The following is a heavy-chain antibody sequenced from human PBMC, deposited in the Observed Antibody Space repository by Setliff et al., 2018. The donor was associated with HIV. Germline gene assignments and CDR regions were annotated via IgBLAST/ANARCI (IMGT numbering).Heavy chain of an antibody. J-gene: IGHJ4*02. CDR1: GLSLSTSGVG. Sequence: PTLVNPTQTLTLTCTFSGLSLSTSGVGVGWIRQSPGKALEWLAFIYWNNNKYYSTSLKSRLTVTKDTSKNRVVFTMTNMDPVDTATYYCAYSGRQLRGPYFDFWGQGTPVTVSS. D-gene: IGHD1-1*01. V-gene: IGHV2-5*01. CDR2: IYWNNNK. CDR3: AYSGRQLRGPYFDF.